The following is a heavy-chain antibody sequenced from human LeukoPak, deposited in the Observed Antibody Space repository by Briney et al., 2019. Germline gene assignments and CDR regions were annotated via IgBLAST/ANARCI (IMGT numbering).Heavy chain of an antibody. J-gene: IGHJ5*02. CDR3: ARDRYCSSTSCYRDNWFDP. V-gene: IGHV1-69*05. CDR1: GGTFSSYA. CDR2: IIPIFGTA. Sequence: SVKVSCKASGGTFSSYAISWVRQAPGQGLEWMEGIIPIFGTANYAQKFQGRVTITTDESTSTAYMELSSLRSEDTAVYYCARDRYCSSTSCYRDNWFDPWGQGTLVTVSS. D-gene: IGHD2-2*02.